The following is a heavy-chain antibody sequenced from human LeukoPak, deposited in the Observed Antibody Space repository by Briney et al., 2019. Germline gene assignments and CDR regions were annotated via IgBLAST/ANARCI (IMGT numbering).Heavy chain of an antibody. Sequence: PSETLSLTCTVSGGSISSYYWNWIRQPAGKGLEWIGRIYSRGSTDYNPSLKSRVTMSVDTSKNQFSLNLSSVTAADSAVYYCARARGRLLLIDYWGQGALVTVSS. D-gene: IGHD2-15*01. J-gene: IGHJ4*02. CDR3: ARARGRLLLIDY. CDR2: IYSRGST. V-gene: IGHV4-4*07. CDR1: GGSISSYY.